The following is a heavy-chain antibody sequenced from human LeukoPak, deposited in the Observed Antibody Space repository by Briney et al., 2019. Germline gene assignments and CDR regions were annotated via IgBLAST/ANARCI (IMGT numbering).Heavy chain of an antibody. D-gene: IGHD5-24*01. V-gene: IGHV1-2*02. Sequence: ASVKVSCKASGYTFTGYYMHWVRQAPGQGLEWMGWINPNSGGTNYAQKFQGRVTMTRDTSISTAYMELRRLRSDDTAVYYCARGDGYNLWYFDYWGQGTLVTVSS. J-gene: IGHJ4*02. CDR3: ARGDGYNLWYFDY. CDR2: INPNSGGT. CDR1: GYTFTGYY.